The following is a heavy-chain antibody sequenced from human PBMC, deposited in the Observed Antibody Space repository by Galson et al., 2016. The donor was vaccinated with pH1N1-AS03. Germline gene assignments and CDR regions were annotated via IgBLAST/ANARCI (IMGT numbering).Heavy chain of an antibody. CDR1: GYIFTGFY. Sequence: PVKVSCKASGYIFTGFYVHWVRQAPGQGLEWMGWINPNSGVTNYAQKFQAWVTMTRDTSISTAYMELYGLKSDDTAVYYCARDPRGPCTSTTCPTAYYFGMDVWGQGTTVIVSS. D-gene: IGHD2-2*01. CDR2: INPNSGVT. CDR3: ARDPRGPCTSTTCPTAYYFGMDV. V-gene: IGHV1-2*04. J-gene: IGHJ6*02.